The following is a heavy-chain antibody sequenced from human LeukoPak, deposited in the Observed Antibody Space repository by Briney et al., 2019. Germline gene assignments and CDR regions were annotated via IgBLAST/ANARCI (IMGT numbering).Heavy chain of an antibody. CDR3: ARIRGIAAAGDY. CDR2: IKQDGSEK. J-gene: IGHJ4*02. CDR1: GFTFSSYW. D-gene: IGHD6-13*01. V-gene: IGHV3-7*04. Sequence: GGSLRLFCAASGFTFSSYWMSWVRQPPGKGLEWVAKIKQDGSEKYYVDSVKGRFTIPRDNAKNSLYLQMNSLTAEDTAVYYCARIRGIAAAGDYWGQGTLVTVSS.